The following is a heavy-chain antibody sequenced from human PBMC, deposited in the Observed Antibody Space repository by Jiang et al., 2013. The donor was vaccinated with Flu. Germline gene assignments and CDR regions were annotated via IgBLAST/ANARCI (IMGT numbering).Heavy chain of an antibody. Sequence: PGLVKPSETLSLTCTVSGGSISSYYWSWIRQPPGKGLEWIGYIYYSGSTNYNPSLKSRVTISVDKSKNQFSLKLSSVTAADTAVYYCARVGPTTVVTHTYYFDYWGQGTLVTVSS. D-gene: IGHD4-23*01. CDR2: IYYSGST. J-gene: IGHJ4*02. CDR1: GGSISSYY. CDR3: ARVGPTTVVTHTYYFDY. V-gene: IGHV4-59*12.